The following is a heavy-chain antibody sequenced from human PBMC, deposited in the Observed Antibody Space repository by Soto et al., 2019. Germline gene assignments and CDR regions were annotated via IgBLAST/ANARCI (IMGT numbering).Heavy chain of an antibody. CDR2: IIPIFGTA. CDR3: ASWGGGYYNTKTYYYYYGMDV. CDR1: GGTFGSSA. D-gene: IGHD3-22*01. J-gene: IGHJ6*02. Sequence: GASVELSCKESGGTFGSSASSWVRQANRQGLEWMGGIIPIFGTANYAQRFQGRVTITADESTSTAYMELSSLRSEDTAVYYCASWGGGYYNTKTYYYYYGMDVWGQGTTVTVSS. V-gene: IGHV1-69*13.